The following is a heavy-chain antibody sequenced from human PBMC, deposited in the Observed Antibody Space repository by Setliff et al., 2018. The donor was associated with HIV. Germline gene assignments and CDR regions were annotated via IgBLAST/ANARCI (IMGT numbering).Heavy chain of an antibody. CDR1: GDSISSYS. Sequence: TLSLTCTVSGDSISSYSWNWIRQSPGGGLEWIGFIFSSGSTKYNPSLQSRVTMSIDTSKNQFSLRLTSVTAADTAVYYCARRIDDSGSFPDKNWLDTWGQGSLVTVSS. CDR2: IFSSGST. J-gene: IGHJ5*02. CDR3: ARRIDDSGSFPDKNWLDT. V-gene: IGHV4-4*09. D-gene: IGHD3-10*01.